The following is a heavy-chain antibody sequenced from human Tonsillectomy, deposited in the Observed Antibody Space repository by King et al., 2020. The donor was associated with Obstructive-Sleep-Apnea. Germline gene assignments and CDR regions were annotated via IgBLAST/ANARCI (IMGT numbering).Heavy chain of an antibody. Sequence: QLVQSGTEVKKPGASVKVSCKATGYTFTSYTIHWVRQAPGQRPEWMGWINTGNGDTSYSQKFQGRVTITRDTSPTTAYMELSGLRSEDTAIYFCATPPYSDYDFYYWGQGTLVTVSS. D-gene: IGHD5-12*01. CDR1: GYTFTSYT. J-gene: IGHJ4*02. V-gene: IGHV1-3*04. CDR3: ATPPYSDYDFYY. CDR2: INTGNGDT.